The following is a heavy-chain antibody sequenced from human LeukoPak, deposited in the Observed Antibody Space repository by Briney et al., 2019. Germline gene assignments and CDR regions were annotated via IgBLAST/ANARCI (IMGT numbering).Heavy chain of an antibody. CDR3: ARDWKTNSFDY. D-gene: IGHD1-1*01. J-gene: IGHJ4*02. CDR2: IYYDGSNI. V-gene: IGHV3-33*01. CDR1: EFTFTTYG. Sequence: GGSLRLSCAASEFTFTTYGMHWDRQAPGKGLEWVAFIYYDGSNIYYADYVKGRFTISRDISKNTLYLQMDSLRAEDTAIYYCARDWKTNSFDYWGQGTLVTVSS.